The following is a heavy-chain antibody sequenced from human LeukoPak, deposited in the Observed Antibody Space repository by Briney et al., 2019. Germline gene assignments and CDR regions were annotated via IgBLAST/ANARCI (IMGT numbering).Heavy chain of an antibody. J-gene: IGHJ6*01. CDR3: ARDGGYGRRYYHHYGMEV. CDR1: GYTLTSYG. Sequence: ASVKVSCKASGYTLTSYGICWVRQAPGQGLECMGWISAYNGNTNYAQKLWGRATMTTDASTSTAYMELRSLGSDDTAVYYCARDGGYGRRYYHHYGMEVWGQGTTVTVSS. V-gene: IGHV1-18*01. D-gene: IGHD5-18*01. CDR2: ISAYNGNT.